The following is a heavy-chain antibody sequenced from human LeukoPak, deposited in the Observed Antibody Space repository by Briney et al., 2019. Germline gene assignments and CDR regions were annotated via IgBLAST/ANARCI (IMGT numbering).Heavy chain of an antibody. V-gene: IGHV5-10-1*01. J-gene: IGHJ4*02. CDR3: ARGYSGYAQGGDFDY. Sequence: GESLRISCKGSEYSFTSYWISWVRQMPGKGLEGMGRIDPSDSYTNYSPSFQGRVTISADKSISTAYLQWSSLKASDTAMYYCARGYSGYAQGGDFDYWGQGTLVTVSS. D-gene: IGHD5-12*01. CDR2: IDPSDSYT. CDR1: EYSFTSYW.